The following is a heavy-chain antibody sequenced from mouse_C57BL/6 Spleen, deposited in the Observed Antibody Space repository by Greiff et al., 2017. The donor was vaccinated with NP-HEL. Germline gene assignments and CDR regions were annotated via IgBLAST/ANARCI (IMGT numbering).Heavy chain of an antibody. V-gene: IGHV14-1*01. Sequence: VQLQQSGAELVRPGASVKLSCTASGFNIKDYYMHWVKQRPEQGLEWIGRIDPEDGDTEYAPKFQGKATMTADTSSNTAYLQLSSLTSEDTAVYYCTRRRGNYPYYFDYWGQGTTLTVSS. D-gene: IGHD2-1*01. CDR1: GFNIKDYY. CDR2: IDPEDGDT. CDR3: TRRRGNYPYYFDY. J-gene: IGHJ2*01.